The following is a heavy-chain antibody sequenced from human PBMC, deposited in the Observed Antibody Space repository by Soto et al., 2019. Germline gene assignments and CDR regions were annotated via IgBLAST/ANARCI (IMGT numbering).Heavy chain of an antibody. CDR2: VYPDDSTV. Sequence: RGESLKISCKASGYTFPNYWIGWVRQMPWKGPERMGIVYPDDSTVRYNPTFQGQVTISADKSISTAFLQWSGLRASDTAMYYCARLRTSVTTEDAFDIWGPGTMVTVSS. J-gene: IGHJ3*02. D-gene: IGHD4-17*01. V-gene: IGHV5-51*01. CDR3: ARLRTSVTTEDAFDI. CDR1: GYTFPNYW.